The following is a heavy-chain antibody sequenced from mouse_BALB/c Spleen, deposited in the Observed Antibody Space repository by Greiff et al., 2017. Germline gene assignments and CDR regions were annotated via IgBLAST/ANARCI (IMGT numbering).Heavy chain of an antibody. Sequence: VQRVESGPGLVAPSQSLSITCTVSGFSLTSYDISWIRQPPGKGLEWLGVIWTGGGTNYNSAFMSRLSISKDNSKSQVFLKMNSLQTDDTAIYYCVREGLTGTNAMDYWGQGTSVTVSS. V-gene: IGHV2-9-2*01. J-gene: IGHJ4*01. CDR3: VREGLTGTNAMDY. CDR1: GFSLTSYD. CDR2: IWTGGGT. D-gene: IGHD4-1*01.